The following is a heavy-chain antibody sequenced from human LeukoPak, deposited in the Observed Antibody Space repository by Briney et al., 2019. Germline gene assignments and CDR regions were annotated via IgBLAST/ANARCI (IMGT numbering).Heavy chain of an antibody. D-gene: IGHD5-18*01. CDR2: VKNDGST. V-gene: IGHV3-74*01. CDR1: GFTFSNSW. CDR3: AKNKGYSYGSSYGMDV. Sequence: GGSLRLSCAASGFTFSNSWMHWVRQAPGKGLVWVSLVKNDGSTNYADSVRGRFTASRDNAENTLYLQMNNLRADDAAVYYCAKNKGYSYGSSYGMDVWGQGTTVTVSS. J-gene: IGHJ6*02.